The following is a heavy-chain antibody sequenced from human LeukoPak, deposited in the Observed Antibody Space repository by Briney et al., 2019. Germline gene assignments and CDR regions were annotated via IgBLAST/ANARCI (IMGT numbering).Heavy chain of an antibody. J-gene: IGHJ5*02. CDR2: ISGSGGST. CDR3: AKPSYYDFWSASLGWFDP. Sequence: PGGSLRLSCVASGFTFSSSWMSWVRQAPGKGLEWVSAISGSGGSTYYADSVKGRFTISRDNSKNTLYLQMNSLRAEDTAVYYCAKPSYYDFWSASLGWFDPWGQGTLVTVSS. D-gene: IGHD3-3*01. V-gene: IGHV3-23*01. CDR1: GFTFSSSW.